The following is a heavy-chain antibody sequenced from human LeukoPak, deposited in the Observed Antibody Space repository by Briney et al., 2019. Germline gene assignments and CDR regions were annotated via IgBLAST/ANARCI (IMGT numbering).Heavy chain of an antibody. CDR2: IKQDGSEK. CDR3: AREIRSGAYYYYYGMDV. V-gene: IGHV3-7*01. Sequence: PGGSLRLSCAASGFTFSSYWMSWVRQAPGKGLEWVANIKQDGSEKYYVDSVKGRFTISRDNAKNSLYLQMNSLRAEDTAVYYCAREIRSGAYYYYYGMDVWGQGTTVTVSS. CDR1: GFTFSSYW. J-gene: IGHJ6*02. D-gene: IGHD6-19*01.